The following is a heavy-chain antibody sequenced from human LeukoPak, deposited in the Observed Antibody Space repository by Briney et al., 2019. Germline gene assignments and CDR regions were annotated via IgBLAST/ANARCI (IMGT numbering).Heavy chain of an antibody. J-gene: IGHJ4*02. V-gene: IGHV4-38-2*02. D-gene: IGHD6-13*01. CDR2: IYHSGST. Sequence: PSETLSLTCTVSGYSISSGYYWGWIRQPPGKGLEWIGSIYHSGSTYYNPSLKRRVTISVDTSKNQFSLKLSSVTAADTAVYYCARGDDYSIVFFDYWGQGTLVTVSS. CDR3: ARGDDYSIVFFDY. CDR1: GYSISSGYY.